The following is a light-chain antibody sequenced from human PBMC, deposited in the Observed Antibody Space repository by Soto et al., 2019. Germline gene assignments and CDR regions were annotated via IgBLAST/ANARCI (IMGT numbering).Light chain of an antibody. CDR2: AAS. CDR3: QQSYSTLFT. CDR1: QSISSY. Sequence: DIQMTQSPSSLSASVGDRVTITCRASQSISSYLNWYQQKPGKAPKLLISAASSLQSGVPSMFSGSGSGTDFTLTISSLQPEDFASYYCQQSYSTLFTFGPGTKVDIK. J-gene: IGKJ3*01. V-gene: IGKV1-39*01.